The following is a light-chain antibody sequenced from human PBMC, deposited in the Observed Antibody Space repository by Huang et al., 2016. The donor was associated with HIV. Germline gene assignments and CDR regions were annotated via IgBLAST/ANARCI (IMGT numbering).Light chain of an antibody. J-gene: IGKJ2*01. V-gene: IGKV1-39*01. Sequence: DIQMTQSPSSLSASVGDRVTITCRASQSISSSLNWYQQKPGKAPKLLIYAASSLQSGVPSRFSGSGSGTDFTLTISSLQPEDFATYYCQQSYSTLRTFGQGTKLEIK. CDR1: QSISSS. CDR3: QQSYSTLRT. CDR2: AAS.